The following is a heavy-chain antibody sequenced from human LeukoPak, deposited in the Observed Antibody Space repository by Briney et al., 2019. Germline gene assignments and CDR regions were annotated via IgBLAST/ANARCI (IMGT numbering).Heavy chain of an antibody. CDR3: ARSRYYYDSSGSPPPDY. V-gene: IGHV7-4-1*02. CDR1: GYTFTSYA. CDR2: INTNTGNP. J-gene: IGHJ4*02. Sequence: ASVKVSCKASGYTFTSYAMNWVRQAPGQGLEWMGWINTNTGNPTYAQGFTGRFVFSLDTSVSTAYLQISSLKAEDTAVYYCARSRYYYDSSGSPPPDYWGQGTLVTVSS. D-gene: IGHD3-22*01.